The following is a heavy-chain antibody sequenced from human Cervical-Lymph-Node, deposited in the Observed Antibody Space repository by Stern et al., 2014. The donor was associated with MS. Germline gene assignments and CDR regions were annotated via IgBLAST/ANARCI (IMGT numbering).Heavy chain of an antibody. CDR1: GFTFDDYA. Sequence: VQLVESGGGLVQPGRSLRLSCAVSGFTFDDYAMHWVRHAPGKGLEWVSGVSWNSDTIDYAESVKGRFTISRDNAKNSLNLRMSSLRAEDTAFYFCAKGEASSITIAGTGIDYWGQGTLVTVS. CDR2: VSWNSDTI. J-gene: IGHJ4*02. CDR3: AKGEASSITIAGTGIDY. V-gene: IGHV3-9*01. D-gene: IGHD6-13*01.